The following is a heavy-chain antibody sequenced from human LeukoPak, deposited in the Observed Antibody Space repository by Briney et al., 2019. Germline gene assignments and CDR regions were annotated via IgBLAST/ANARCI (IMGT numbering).Heavy chain of an antibody. D-gene: IGHD3-3*01. CDR1: GGSISSGSYY. Sequence: KTSETLSLTCTVSGGSISSGSYYWSWIRQPAGTGLEWIGRIYTSGSTNYNPSLKSRVTISVDTSKNQFSLKLSSVTAADTAVYYCARGPGDFWSGYQMDYWGQGTLVTVSS. V-gene: IGHV4-61*02. J-gene: IGHJ4*02. CDR3: ARGPGDFWSGYQMDY. CDR2: IYTSGST.